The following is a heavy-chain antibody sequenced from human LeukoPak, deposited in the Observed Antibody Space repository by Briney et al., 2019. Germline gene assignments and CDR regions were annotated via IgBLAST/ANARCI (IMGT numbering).Heavy chain of an antibody. D-gene: IGHD2-21*01. CDR3: ARLDQLIVDYWYFDL. J-gene: IGHJ2*01. CDR2: ITRYGNT. V-gene: IGHV4-34*01. Sequence: PSETLSLTCGVSGGPVSGYYWSWLRQSPGKGLEWNGEITRYGNTNYNPSLKSRVIISKDTSKSQTSLTLISLTAADTAVYFCARLDQLIVDYWYFDLWGRGTQVTVSS. CDR1: GGPVSGYY.